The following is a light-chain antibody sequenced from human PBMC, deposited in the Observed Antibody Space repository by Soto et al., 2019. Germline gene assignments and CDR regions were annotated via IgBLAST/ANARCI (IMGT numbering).Light chain of an antibody. CDR2: DAS. V-gene: IGKV3-11*01. CDR3: QQRSNWPGYT. Sequence: EIVLTQSPATLSLSPGERATLSCRASQSVSSYLAWYQQKPGQAPRLLIYDASNRATGIPARFSGSGSWTDFTLTISSLEPEDFAVYYCQQRSNWPGYTFGQGTKLEIK. CDR1: QSVSSY. J-gene: IGKJ2*01.